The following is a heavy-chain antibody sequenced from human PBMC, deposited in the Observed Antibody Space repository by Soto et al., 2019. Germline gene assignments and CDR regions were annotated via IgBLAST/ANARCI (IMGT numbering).Heavy chain of an antibody. J-gene: IGHJ4*02. V-gene: IGHV4-34*01. CDR1: GGSFTGYY. D-gene: IGHD3-10*01. Sequence: PSETLSLTCAVHGGSFTGYYWSWIRQPPGKGMEWIGEISHSGSTKYNACLKSRVTISLLTFNNQFFLTLPSVSAADTAFSSSSRVPMLYYGAGTYRYFDPGGQATLVTVSS. CDR3: SRVPMLYYGAGTYRYFDP. CDR2: ISHSGST.